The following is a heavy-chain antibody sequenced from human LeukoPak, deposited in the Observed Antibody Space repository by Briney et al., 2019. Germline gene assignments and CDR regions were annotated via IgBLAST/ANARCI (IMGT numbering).Heavy chain of an antibody. Sequence: SQTLSLTCAVSGGSISRGGYSWSWIRQPPGKGLGWIGYIYHSGSTYYNPSLKSRVTISVDRSKNQFSLKLSSVTAADTAVYYCARAPRVAATLFDPWGQGTLVTVSS. V-gene: IGHV4-30-2*01. CDR2: IYHSGST. J-gene: IGHJ5*02. D-gene: IGHD2-15*01. CDR3: ARAPRVAATLFDP. CDR1: GGSISRGGYS.